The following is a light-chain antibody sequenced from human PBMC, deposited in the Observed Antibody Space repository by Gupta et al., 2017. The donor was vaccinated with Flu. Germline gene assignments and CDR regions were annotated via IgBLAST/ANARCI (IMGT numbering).Light chain of an antibody. CDR1: QSVSSSY. V-gene: IGKV3-20*01. J-gene: IGKJ1*01. CDR2: GAS. CDR3: QQYGSSPT. Sequence: EIVLTQSPGTLSLSPGERATLSCRASQSVSSSYLAWYQQKPGQAPRLLIYGASSRATGIPDRFSGSGSGTDFTLTSSRREPEDFAVYYCQQYGSSPTFGQGTKVEIK.